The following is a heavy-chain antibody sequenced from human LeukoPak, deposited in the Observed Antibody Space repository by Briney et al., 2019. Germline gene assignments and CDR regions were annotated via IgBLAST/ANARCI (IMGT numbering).Heavy chain of an antibody. CDR2: ISSSGGTI. V-gene: IGHV3-11*01. CDR1: GFTFSDYY. D-gene: IGHD6-19*01. J-gene: IGHJ6*02. Sequence: GGSLTLSCSASGFTFSDYYMSWIRQAPGKGLEWVSYISSSGGTIYYADSVKGRFTISRDNAKNSLYLQMNSLRAEDTAVYYCARDFRGSGWEPYYYYGMDVWGQGTTVTVSS. CDR3: ARDFRGSGWEPYYYYGMDV.